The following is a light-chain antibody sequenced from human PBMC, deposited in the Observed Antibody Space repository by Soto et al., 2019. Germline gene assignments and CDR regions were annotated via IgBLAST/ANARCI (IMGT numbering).Light chain of an antibody. CDR3: QSSAEYCT. CDR1: QSLYTW. J-gene: IGKJ1*01. Sequence: DIQLTQSPPTLSASVGDRVIITCRASQSLYTWVAWYQQKPGKAPKLLIFGASALESGVPSRFNGSGSATEFTLIINYLQPEDSASYYCQSSAEYCTFGQGNKLES. V-gene: IGKV1-5*01. CDR2: GAS.